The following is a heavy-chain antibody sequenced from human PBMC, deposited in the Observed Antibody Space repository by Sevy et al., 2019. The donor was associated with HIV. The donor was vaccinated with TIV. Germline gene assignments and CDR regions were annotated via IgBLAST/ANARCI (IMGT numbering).Heavy chain of an antibody. CDR2: ISSNRGST. J-gene: IGHJ3*02. CDR1: GFTFSSYA. CDR3: VKDAGGPAAMVRGVSAFDI. Sequence: GGSLRLSCSASGFTFSSYAMHRVRQAPGKGLEYVSAISSNRGSTYYADSVKGRFTISRDNSKNTLYLQMSSLRAEDTAVYYCVKDAGGPAAMVRGVSAFDIWGQGTMVTVSS. V-gene: IGHV3-64D*06. D-gene: IGHD3-10*01.